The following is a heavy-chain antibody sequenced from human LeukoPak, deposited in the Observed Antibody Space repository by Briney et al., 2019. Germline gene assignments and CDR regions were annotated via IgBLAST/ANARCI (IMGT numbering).Heavy chain of an antibody. CDR1: GSTFGDYA. CDR2: IRSKAYGGTT. Sequence: GGSLRLSCTASGSTFGDYAMSWVRQAPGKGLEWVGFIRSKAYGGTTEYAASVKGRFTISRDDSKSIAYLQMNSLKTEDTAVYYCTREDCSSTSCYSDYWGQGTLVTVSS. V-gene: IGHV3-49*04. D-gene: IGHD2-2*01. CDR3: TREDCSSTSCYSDY. J-gene: IGHJ4*02.